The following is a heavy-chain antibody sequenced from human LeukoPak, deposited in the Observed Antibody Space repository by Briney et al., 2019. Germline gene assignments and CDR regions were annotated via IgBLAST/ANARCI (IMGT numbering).Heavy chain of an antibody. CDR2: IYYSGSS. Sequence: SETLSLTCTVSGGSISSSSYYWGWIRQPPGKGLEWIGNIYYSGSSYYNPSLKSRVTISVDTSKNQFSLKLSSVTAADTAMYYCARAGSYQLPRGFYYYLDVWGKGTTVTVSS. CDR1: GGSISSSSYY. J-gene: IGHJ6*03. CDR3: ARAGSYQLPRGFYYYLDV. V-gene: IGHV4-39*07. D-gene: IGHD2-2*01.